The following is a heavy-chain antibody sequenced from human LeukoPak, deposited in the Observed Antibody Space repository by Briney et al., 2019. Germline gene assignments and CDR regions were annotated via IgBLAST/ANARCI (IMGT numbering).Heavy chain of an antibody. CDR2: ISSYNGNT. Sequence: ASVKVSCKASGGTFSSYAISWVRQAPGQGLEWMGWISSYNGNTNYAQKLQGRVTMTTDTSTSTAYMELRSLRSDDTAVYYCARDPLYPDYWGQGTLVTVSS. V-gene: IGHV1-18*01. J-gene: IGHJ4*02. CDR1: GGTFSSYA. CDR3: ARDPLYPDY.